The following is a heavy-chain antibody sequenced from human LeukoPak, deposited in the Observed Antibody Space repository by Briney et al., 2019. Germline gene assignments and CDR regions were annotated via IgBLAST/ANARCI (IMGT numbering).Heavy chain of an antibody. D-gene: IGHD1-14*01. CDR2: IYYSGGI. Sequence: SGTLSLTCAVSGYSISSSNYWAWIRQPPGKGLEWIGHIYYSGGIYYNPSLKSRVTISVDTSKNQFSLKLSSVTAADTAVYYCARLTGSPWYFDLWGRGTLVTVSS. CDR1: GYSISSSNY. V-gene: IGHV4-28*05. J-gene: IGHJ2*01. CDR3: ARLTGSPWYFDL.